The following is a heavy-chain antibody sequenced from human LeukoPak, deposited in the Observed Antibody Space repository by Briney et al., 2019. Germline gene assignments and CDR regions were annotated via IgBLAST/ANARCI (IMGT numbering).Heavy chain of an antibody. CDR2: IIPIFGTA. V-gene: IGHV1-69*13. CDR1: GYTFTSYA. D-gene: IGHD2-2*01. Sequence: GASVKVSCKASGYTFTSYAISWVRQAPGQGLEWMGGIIPIFGTANYAQKFQGRVTITADESTSTAHMELSSLRSEDTAVYYCASLSSTSRSNPYNWFDPWGQGTLVTVSS. CDR3: ASLSSTSRSNPYNWFDP. J-gene: IGHJ5*02.